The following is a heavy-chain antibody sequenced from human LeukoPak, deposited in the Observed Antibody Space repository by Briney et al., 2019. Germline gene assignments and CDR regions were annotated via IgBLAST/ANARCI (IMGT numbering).Heavy chain of an antibody. V-gene: IGHV4-59*08. CDR2: IYYSGST. CDR3: ARHRMAGQWLPEFDS. D-gene: IGHD5-12*01. CDR1: GGSIGSYY. Sequence: SETLSLTCTVSGGSIGSYYWSWIRQPPGKGLEFTGYIYYSGSTNYNPSLKSRVTISVDTSKNQFSLKLSPVTAADTAVYYCARHRMAGQWLPEFDSWGQGTLVTVSS. J-gene: IGHJ4*02.